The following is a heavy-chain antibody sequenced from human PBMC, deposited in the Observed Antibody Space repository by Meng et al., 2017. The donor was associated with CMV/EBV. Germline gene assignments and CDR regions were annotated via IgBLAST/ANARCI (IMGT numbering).Heavy chain of an antibody. CDR2: INNDGSST. CDR1: GFTFSSYW. V-gene: IGHV3-74*01. J-gene: IGHJ4*02. D-gene: IGHD2-2*01. Sequence: GESLKISCAASGFTFSSYWMHWVRQAPGKGLVWVSRINNDGSSTSYADSVKGRFTISRDNAKNTLYLQMNSLRAEDTAAYYCASLEYRDYWGQGTLVTVSS. CDR3: ASLEYRDY.